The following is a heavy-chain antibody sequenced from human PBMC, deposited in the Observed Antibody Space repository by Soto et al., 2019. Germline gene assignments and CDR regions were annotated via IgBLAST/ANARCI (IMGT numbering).Heavy chain of an antibody. CDR3: ARDYGSCWYTTDYYYYYMDV. V-gene: IGHV3-48*01. D-gene: IGHD6-13*01. Sequence: PGGSLRLSCAASGFTFSSYSMNWVRQAPGKGLEWVSYISSSSSTIYYADSVKGRFTISRDNAKNSLYLQMNSLRAEDTAVYYCARDYGSCWYTTDYYYYYMDVWGKGTKVTVSS. J-gene: IGHJ6*03. CDR2: ISSSSSTI. CDR1: GFTFSSYS.